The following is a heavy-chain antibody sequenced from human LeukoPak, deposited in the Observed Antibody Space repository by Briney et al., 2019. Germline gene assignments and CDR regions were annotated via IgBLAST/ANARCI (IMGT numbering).Heavy chain of an antibody. CDR1: GGTFSSYA. D-gene: IGHD4-23*01. Sequence: AASVKVSCKASGGTFSSYAISWVRQAPGQGLEWMGRIIPILGIANYAQKFQGRVTMTEDTSTDTAYMELSSLRSEDTAVYYCATPYLRWPIFDYWGQGTLVTVSS. CDR2: IIPILGIA. CDR3: ATPYLRWPIFDY. V-gene: IGHV1-69*04. J-gene: IGHJ4*02.